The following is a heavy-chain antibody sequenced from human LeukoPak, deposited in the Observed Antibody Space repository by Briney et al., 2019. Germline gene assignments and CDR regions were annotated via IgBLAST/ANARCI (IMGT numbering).Heavy chain of an antibody. D-gene: IGHD1-26*01. J-gene: IGHJ5*02. CDR2: IYHGDSDT. Sequence: GESLNISCKGSGYSFTSYWIGWVRQMPGKCLEWMGIIYHGDSDTRYSPSFQGQVTISADKSISTAYLQWSSLKASDTAMYYCARLGTYYAKSNWFDPWGQGTLVTVSS. CDR1: GYSFTSYW. V-gene: IGHV5-51*01. CDR3: ARLGTYYAKSNWFDP.